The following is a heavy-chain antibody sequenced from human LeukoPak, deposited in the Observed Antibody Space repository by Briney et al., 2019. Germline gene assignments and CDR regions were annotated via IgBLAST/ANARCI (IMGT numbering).Heavy chain of an antibody. V-gene: IGHV5-51*01. CDR1: GYSFTSYW. CDR2: IYPRASDN. D-gene: IGHD3-22*01. J-gene: IGHJ4*02. CDR3: ARRAGGSSGYYLQEPDY. Sequence: GEPLKTPGMGFGYSFTSYWLGWVPHIPGKGLEWLGIIYPRASDNRYSPSFQGQVNISADKSVSTAYRQWSSLKASDAAMYYFARRAGGSSGYYLQEPDYWGQGTLVTVSS.